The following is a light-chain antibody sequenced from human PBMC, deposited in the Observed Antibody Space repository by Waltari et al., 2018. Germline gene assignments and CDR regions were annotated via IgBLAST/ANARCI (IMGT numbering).Light chain of an antibody. CDR3: HQYSSYST. CDR2: KAS. V-gene: IGKV1-5*03. Sequence: DIQMTQSPSTLSASVGDRVTLTCRASQSISPWLAWYQQKPGKAPKLLISKASILESGVPARFSGSSSGTEFSLTISSLEPGDIATYYCHQYSSYSTFGQGSKVEIK. J-gene: IGKJ1*01. CDR1: QSISPW.